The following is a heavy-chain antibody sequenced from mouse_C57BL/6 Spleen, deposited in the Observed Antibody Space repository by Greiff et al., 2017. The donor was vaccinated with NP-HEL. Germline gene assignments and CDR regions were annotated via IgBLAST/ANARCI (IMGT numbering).Heavy chain of an antibody. CDR3: ARENYGNVFDY. D-gene: IGHD2-1*01. V-gene: IGHV5-4*01. Sequence: VKLMESGGGLVKPGGSLKLSCAASGFTFSSYAMSWVRQTPEKRLEWVATISDGGSYTYYPDNVKGRFTISRDNAKNNLYLQMSHLKSEDTAMYYCARENYGNVFDYWGQGTTLTVSS. CDR1: GFTFSSYA. J-gene: IGHJ2*01. CDR2: ISDGGSYT.